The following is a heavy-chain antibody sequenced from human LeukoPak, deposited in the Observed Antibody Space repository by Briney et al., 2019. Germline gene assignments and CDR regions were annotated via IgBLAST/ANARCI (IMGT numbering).Heavy chain of an antibody. V-gene: IGHV3-43*02. D-gene: IGHD5-18*01. CDR2: ISGDGDNT. J-gene: IGHJ4*02. CDR3: AKERYRNGEIYDY. Sequence: PGGSLRLSCVASGFTLDDYALHWVRQAPGKGLEWISLISGDGDNTYYADSVKGRFTISRDNSKNTLYLQMNSLRAEDTAVYYCAKERYRNGEIYDYWGQGTLVTVSS. CDR1: GFTLDDYA.